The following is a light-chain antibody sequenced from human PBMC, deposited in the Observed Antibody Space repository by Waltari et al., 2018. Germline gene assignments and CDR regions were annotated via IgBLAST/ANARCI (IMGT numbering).Light chain of an antibody. Sequence: QSALTQPASVSGSPGQSITISCTGTSSDVGSYNLVSWYQQHPGKAPKLMIYEGSKRPSGVSNRFSGSQSGNTASLTSSGLQAEDEADYYCCSYAGSSTVFGGGTKLTVL. J-gene: IGLJ2*01. V-gene: IGLV2-23*01. CDR1: SSDVGSYNL. CDR3: CSYAGSSTV. CDR2: EGS.